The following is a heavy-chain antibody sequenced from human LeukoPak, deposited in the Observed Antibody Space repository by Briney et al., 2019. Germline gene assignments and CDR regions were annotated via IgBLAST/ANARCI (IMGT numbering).Heavy chain of an antibody. CDR2: IYPGDSET. J-gene: IGHJ4*02. CDR1: GYSFISYW. D-gene: IGHD3-22*01. Sequence: GESLKISCKGFGYSFISYWIGWVRQMPGKGLEWMGIIYPGDSETRYSPSFQGQVTISADKSISTAYLQWGSLKASDTAMYYCAKSDTSDSLGDYWGQGTLVTVSS. V-gene: IGHV5-51*01. CDR3: AKSDTSDSLGDY.